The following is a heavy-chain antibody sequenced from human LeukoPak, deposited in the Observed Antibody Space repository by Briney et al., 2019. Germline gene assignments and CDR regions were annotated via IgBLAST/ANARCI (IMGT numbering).Heavy chain of an antibody. V-gene: IGHV1-46*01. J-gene: IGHJ5*02. D-gene: IGHD1-26*01. CDR3: ARDYSGEWEQLTGWWFDP. Sequence: ASVKVSCKASGYTFGTHWMHWVRQAPGQGLEWMAIINPSGDVRSYAQKFQGRVTVTRDMSTRTVFMELSDLRPEDTAVYYCARDYSGEWEQLTGWWFDPWGQGTLVIVSS. CDR2: INPSGDVR. CDR1: GYTFGTHW.